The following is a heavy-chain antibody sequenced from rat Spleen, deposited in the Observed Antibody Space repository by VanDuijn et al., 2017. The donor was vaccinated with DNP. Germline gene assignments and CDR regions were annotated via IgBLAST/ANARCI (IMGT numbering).Heavy chain of an antibody. CDR3: ARWSNFFDY. Sequence: EVQLQESGPGLVKPSQSLSLTCSVTGYSITSNYWGWIRQFPGNKMEYIGHITYSGNTHFNPSLKSRISITRDTSKNQLFLQVNSVTTEDTATYYCARWSNFFDYWGQGVMVTVSS. J-gene: IGHJ2*01. V-gene: IGHV3-1*01. CDR1: GYSITSNY. CDR2: ITYSGNT.